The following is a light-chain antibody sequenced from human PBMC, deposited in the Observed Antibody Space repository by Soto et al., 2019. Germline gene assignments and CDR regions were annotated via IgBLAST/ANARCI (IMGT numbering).Light chain of an antibody. Sequence: DIQMTQSPSSLSASVGDRVTITCRASQSISSYLNWYQQKPGKAPKLLIYAASSLQSGVPSRFSGSGSGTDFTLTISRLQPENCATYYCQQMDRTPQAFGQGTKGDIK. V-gene: IGKV1-39*01. J-gene: IGKJ1*01. CDR2: AAS. CDR1: QSISSY. CDR3: QQMDRTPQA.